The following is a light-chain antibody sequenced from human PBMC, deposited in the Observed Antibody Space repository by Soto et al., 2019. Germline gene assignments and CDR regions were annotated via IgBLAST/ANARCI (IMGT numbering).Light chain of an antibody. V-gene: IGKV3D-15*01. CDR2: GAS. CDR3: QQYNNWPLT. Sequence: EIVMTQSPATLSVSPGERATLSCSASQSVSSNLAWYQQKPGQAPMLLIYGASTRATGIPARFSGSGSGKEFTLTISSLQSEDFAVYYCQQYNNWPLTFGGGTKVEIK. J-gene: IGKJ4*01. CDR1: QSVSSN.